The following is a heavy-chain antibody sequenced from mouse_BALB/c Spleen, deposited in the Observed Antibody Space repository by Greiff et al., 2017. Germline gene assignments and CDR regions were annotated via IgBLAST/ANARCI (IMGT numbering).Heavy chain of an antibody. D-gene: IGHD1-1*01. J-gene: IGHJ2*01. V-gene: IGHV5-17*02. Sequence: EVKLVESGGGLVQPGGSRKLSCAASGFTFSSFGMHWVRQAPEKGLEWVAYISSGSSTIYYADTVKGRFTISRDNPKNTLFLKMTSLRSEDTAMYYYASNYCCSYGFDYWGQGTTLTVSS. CDR1: GFTFSSFG. CDR2: ISSGSSTI. CDR3: ASNYCCSYGFDY.